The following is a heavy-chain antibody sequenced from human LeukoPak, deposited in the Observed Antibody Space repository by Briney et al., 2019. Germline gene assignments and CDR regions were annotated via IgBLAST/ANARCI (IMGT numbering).Heavy chain of an antibody. Sequence: SGPSQVNPPQILTLTCTFSGFGLTTRGVGGGWIRQPPGKALERLALIYRNDDKRYSPSLQSRLPVNKDTAKDQVDLTRTNMDLVDTATYYCAHSWVGVVTFFDYWGKGTLVTVSS. D-gene: IGHD3-3*01. CDR2: IYRNDDK. CDR1: GFGLTTRGVG. V-gene: IGHV2-5*01. CDR3: AHSWVGVVTFFDY. J-gene: IGHJ4*02.